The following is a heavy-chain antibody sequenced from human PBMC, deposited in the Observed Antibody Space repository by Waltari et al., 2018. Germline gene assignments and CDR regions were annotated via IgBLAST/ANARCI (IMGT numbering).Heavy chain of an antibody. J-gene: IGHJ4*02. CDR3: ARGVSITETPWFAY. D-gene: IGHD5-12*01. Sequence: EVQLVESGGGLVKPGGSLRLSCATSGFTFSTYTMNWVRQAPGKGLGWVSSISSSSINRYYADSVKGRFTISRDNAKNSMYMQLNSLRVEDTAIYYCARGVSITETPWFAYWGQGTLVTVSS. CDR2: ISSSSINR. V-gene: IGHV3-21*02. CDR1: GFTFSTYT.